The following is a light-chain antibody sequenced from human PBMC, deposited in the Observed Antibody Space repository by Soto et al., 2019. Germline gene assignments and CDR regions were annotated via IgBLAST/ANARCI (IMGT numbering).Light chain of an antibody. CDR3: QQYGNSPWT. CDR2: STS. V-gene: IGKV3-20*01. Sequence: EIVLTQSPGTLSLSPGDRATLSCRASQSLSSYLAWYQQKPGQAPRLLIYSTSSRATGIPDRFSGSGSGTDFTLTISRLEPEDFAVYYCQQYGNSPWTFGQGTKVDIK. CDR1: QSLSSY. J-gene: IGKJ1*01.